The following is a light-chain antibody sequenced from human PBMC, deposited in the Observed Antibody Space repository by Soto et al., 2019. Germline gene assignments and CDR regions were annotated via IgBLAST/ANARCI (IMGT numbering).Light chain of an antibody. J-gene: IGKJ2*01. Sequence: VVLTQSPGTLSLSLGERATLSCRATQRISANYIAWYQIKTGQPPRLLVHGSVTRAAGIPDMFRGTGSGADFTLTIARVEPEDFAVYFWHQYGDSPYSFGQGTKLESK. CDR3: HQYGDSPYS. CDR1: QRISANY. CDR2: GSV. V-gene: IGKV3-20*01.